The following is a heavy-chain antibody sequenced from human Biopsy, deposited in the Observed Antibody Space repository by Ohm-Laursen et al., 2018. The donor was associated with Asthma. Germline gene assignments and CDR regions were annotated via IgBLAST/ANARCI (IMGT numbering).Heavy chain of an antibody. Sequence: SQTLSLTCIVSGDAMSTSGSYWGWIRQSPGKGLEWIGSIYYSGRTYYNPSLESRVTISADTSKNHFSLKVTSVTAADTAVYYCARHWDWGSFFDYRGQGTPVTVSS. CDR3: ARHWDWGSFFDY. V-gene: IGHV4-39*01. J-gene: IGHJ4*02. CDR1: GDAMSTSGSY. CDR2: IYYSGRT. D-gene: IGHD7-27*01.